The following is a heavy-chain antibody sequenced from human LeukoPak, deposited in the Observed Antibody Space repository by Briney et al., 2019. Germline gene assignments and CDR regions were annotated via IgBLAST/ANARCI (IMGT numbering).Heavy chain of an antibody. J-gene: IGHJ6*03. CDR2: IWYDGSNK. Sequence: GGSLRLSCAASGFTFSSYGMHWVRQAPGKGLEWVAVIWYDGSNKYYAESVKGRFTISRDNYKNTLYLQMNSLRAEDTAVYYCAKDAVGVEKEDYYYYYMDVWGKGTTVTVSS. CDR3: AKDAVGVEKEDYYYYYMDV. V-gene: IGHV3-33*06. D-gene: IGHD3-10*01. CDR1: GFTFSSYG.